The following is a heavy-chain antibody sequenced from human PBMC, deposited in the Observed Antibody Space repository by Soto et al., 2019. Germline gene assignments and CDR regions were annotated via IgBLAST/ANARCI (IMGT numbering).Heavy chain of an antibody. CDR3: ARDLFPYYYDSSGSFDY. Sequence: PGGSLRLSCAASGFTFSSYGMHWVRQAPGKGLEWVAVIWYDGSNKYYADSVKGRFTISRDNSKNTLYLQMNSLRAEDTAVYYCARDLFPYYYDSSGSFDYWGQGTLVTVSS. CDR1: GFTFSSYG. D-gene: IGHD3-22*01. CDR2: IWYDGSNK. J-gene: IGHJ4*02. V-gene: IGHV3-33*01.